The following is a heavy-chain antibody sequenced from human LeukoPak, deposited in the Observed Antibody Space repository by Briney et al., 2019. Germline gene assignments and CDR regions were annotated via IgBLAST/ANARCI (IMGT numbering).Heavy chain of an antibody. CDR3: ARDVTYYGSGSYFDY. Sequence: ASAKASCKASGYTFTSYYMHWVRQAPGQGLEWMGWINPNSGGTNYAQKFQGRVTMTRDTSISTAYMELSRLRSDDTAVYYCARDVTYYGSGSYFDYWGQGTLVTVSS. CDR2: INPNSGGT. V-gene: IGHV1-2*02. CDR1: GYTFTSYY. J-gene: IGHJ4*02. D-gene: IGHD3-10*01.